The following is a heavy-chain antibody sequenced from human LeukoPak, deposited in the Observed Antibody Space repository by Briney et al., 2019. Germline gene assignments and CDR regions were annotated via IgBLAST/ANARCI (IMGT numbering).Heavy chain of an antibody. D-gene: IGHD3-3*01. CDR3: ARTYYDFWSGYSDFDY. V-gene: IGHV1-8*01. CDR2: MNPNSGNK. CDR1: GYTFTSYD. Sequence: GASVNVSYKASGYTFTSYDIDWVRQATGQGLEGMGWMNPNSGNKGYAQKFQGRVTMTRNTSISKAYMELSSLRSEDTDVYYCARTYYDFWSGYSDFDYWGQGTLVTVSS. J-gene: IGHJ4*02.